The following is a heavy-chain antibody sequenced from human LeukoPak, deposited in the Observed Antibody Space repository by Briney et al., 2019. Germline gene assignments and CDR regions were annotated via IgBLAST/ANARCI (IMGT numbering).Heavy chain of an antibody. Sequence: PSETLSLTCTVSGGSISSSSYYWSWIRQPPGKGLEWIGYIYYSGSTNYNPSLKSRVTISVDTSKNQFSLKLSSVTAADTAVYYCARVHSSSWYGEDYWGQGTLVTVSS. J-gene: IGHJ4*02. D-gene: IGHD6-13*01. CDR3: ARVHSSSWYGEDY. V-gene: IGHV4-61*01. CDR2: IYYSGST. CDR1: GGSISSSSYY.